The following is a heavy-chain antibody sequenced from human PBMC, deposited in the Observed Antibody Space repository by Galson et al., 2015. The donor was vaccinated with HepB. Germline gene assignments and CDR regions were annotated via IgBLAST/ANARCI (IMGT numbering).Heavy chain of an antibody. V-gene: IGHV4-39*01. Sequence: LSLTCTVSGDSISSSSYYWGWIRQPPGKGLEWIGSIYYSGSTYYNPSLKSRVTISVDTSKNQFSLKLSSVTAADTAVYYCARRDSPSSSWYDLGNFDYWGQGTLVTVSS. D-gene: IGHD6-13*01. J-gene: IGHJ4*02. CDR1: GDSISSSSYY. CDR2: IYYSGST. CDR3: ARRDSPSSSWYDLGNFDY.